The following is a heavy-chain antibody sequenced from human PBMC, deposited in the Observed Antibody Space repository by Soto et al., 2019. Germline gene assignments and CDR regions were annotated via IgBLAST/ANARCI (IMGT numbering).Heavy chain of an antibody. V-gene: IGHV4-61*01. D-gene: IGHD5-18*01. CDR2: IYNTGST. Sequence: SSETLSLTCSVSGGSVSSGSYYWSWIRQPPGKGLEWIGHIYNTGSTNYNPSLKSRVTMSVDTSKNQFSLKLTSVTAADTAVYYCARGGGVTATFDYWGRGTLVTISS. CDR3: ARGGGVTATFDY. J-gene: IGHJ4*02. CDR1: GGSVSSGSYY.